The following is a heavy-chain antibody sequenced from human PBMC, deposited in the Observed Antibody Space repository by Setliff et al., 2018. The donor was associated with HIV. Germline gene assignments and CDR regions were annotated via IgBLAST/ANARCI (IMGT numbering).Heavy chain of an antibody. D-gene: IGHD3-22*01. V-gene: IGHV4-31*03. J-gene: IGHJ4*02. CDR2: IYYSGST. CDR1: GGSFSSGGYY. Sequence: SETLSLTCTVSGGSFSSGGYYWSWIRQLPGKGLEWIGYIYYSGSTYYNPSLKSRITISVDTSENQFSLKVSSVTAADTAVYYCTRGYDSSGYAFDSWGQGTLVTVSS. CDR3: TRGYDSSGYAFDS.